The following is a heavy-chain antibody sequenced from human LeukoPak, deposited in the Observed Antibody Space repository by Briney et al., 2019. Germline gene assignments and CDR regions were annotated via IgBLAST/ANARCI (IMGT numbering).Heavy chain of an antibody. Sequence: GGSLRLSCAASGFTFSAYAMSWVRQPPGKGLEWVSGITGSGGATDYADSVKGRFTISRDSPKNTLYLQMNSLRAEDTAVYYCARGGGFWSGYHDYFDYWGQGTLVTVSS. D-gene: IGHD3-3*01. J-gene: IGHJ4*02. V-gene: IGHV3-23*01. CDR1: GFTFSAYA. CDR3: ARGGGFWSGYHDYFDY. CDR2: ITGSGGAT.